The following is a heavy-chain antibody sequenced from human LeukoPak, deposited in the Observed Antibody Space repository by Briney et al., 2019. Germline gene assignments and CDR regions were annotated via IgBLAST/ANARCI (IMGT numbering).Heavy chain of an antibody. CDR2: IYYSGST. J-gene: IGHJ5*02. CDR1: GGSISSYY. Sequence: SETLSLTCTVSGGSISSYYWSWIRQPPGKGLEWIGYIYYSGSTNYNPSLKSRVTISVDTSKNQFSLKLSSVTAADTAVYYCAREYEYCSSTSCYTSWFDPWGQGTLVTVSS. CDR3: AREYEYCSSTSCYTSWFDP. D-gene: IGHD2-2*02. V-gene: IGHV4-59*01.